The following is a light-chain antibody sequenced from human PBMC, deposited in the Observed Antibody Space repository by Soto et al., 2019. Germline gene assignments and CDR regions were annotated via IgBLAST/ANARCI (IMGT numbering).Light chain of an antibody. J-gene: IGLJ7*01. V-gene: IGLV2-14*01. CDR2: EVT. CDR1: NNDIGYYNY. Sequence: QSALTQPASVSGSPGQSITISCTGSNNDIGYYNYVSWYQQHPGKAPKLLIHEVTNRPSGVSHRFSGSKSGNTASLTISGLQAEDEADYYCSSYTSTTTHVFGTGTQLTVL. CDR3: SSYTSTTTHV.